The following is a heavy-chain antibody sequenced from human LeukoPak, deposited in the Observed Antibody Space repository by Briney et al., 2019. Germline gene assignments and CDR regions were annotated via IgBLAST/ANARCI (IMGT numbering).Heavy chain of an antibody. Sequence: PGGSLRLSCAASGFTFSSYEMNWVRQAPGKGLEWVSKISSSGSSIYYEDSVKGRFTISRDNAKNSLYLQMNSLRDEETAVYYYARRYSSSWFKPFDLWGQGTMVTVSS. CDR1: GFTFSSYE. J-gene: IGHJ3*01. V-gene: IGHV3-48*03. D-gene: IGHD6-13*01. CDR3: ARRYSSSWFKPFDL. CDR2: ISSSGSSI.